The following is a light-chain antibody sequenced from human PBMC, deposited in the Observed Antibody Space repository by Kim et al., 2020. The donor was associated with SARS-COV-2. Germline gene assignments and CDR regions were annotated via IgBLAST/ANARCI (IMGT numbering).Light chain of an antibody. CDR3: QQYATVPLT. V-gene: IGKV3-20*01. CDR2: DAS. J-gene: IGKJ4*01. Sequence: EIVLTQSPGTLSLSPGERATLSCRASQSVRSSYLAWYQRKPGQAHRLLIYDASSRATGIPDRFSGSGSGTDFTLTISRLEPEDFAVYYYQQYATVPLTFGGGTKLEI. CDR1: QSVRSSY.